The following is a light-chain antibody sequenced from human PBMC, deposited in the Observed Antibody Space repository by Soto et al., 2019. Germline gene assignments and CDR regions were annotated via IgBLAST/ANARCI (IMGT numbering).Light chain of an antibody. V-gene: IGKV3-20*01. CDR3: HQYGSSLPYT. Sequence: EIVLTQSPGTLSWSPGDRATLSCRASQSISNNYLAWYQQKPGRAPRLLIYDASSRATGIPARCSGSGSGTDFTLTISRLEPEDFAVYSCHQYGSSLPYTFGQGTNLEIK. J-gene: IGKJ2*01. CDR1: QSISNNY. CDR2: DAS.